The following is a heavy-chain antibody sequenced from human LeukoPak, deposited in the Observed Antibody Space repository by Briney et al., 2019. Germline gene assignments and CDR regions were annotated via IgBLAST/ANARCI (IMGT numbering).Heavy chain of an antibody. V-gene: IGHV3-49*04. CDR1: GFTFRDYG. CDR2: TRSKVYGGAQ. CDR3: VRGRTVSVAKYYFDF. J-gene: IGHJ4*02. Sequence: GRSLRLSCLTSGFTFRDYGLGWVRQAPGMGREWVRFTRSKVYGGAQDYAASVRGRFSVSRDDSESIAYLQMNDLESEDTAVYDCVRGRTVSVAKYYFDFWSPGTLVAVSS. D-gene: IGHD2/OR15-2a*01.